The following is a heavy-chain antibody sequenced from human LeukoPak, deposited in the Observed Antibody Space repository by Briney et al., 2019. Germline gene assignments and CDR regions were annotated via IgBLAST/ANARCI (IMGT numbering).Heavy chain of an antibody. J-gene: IGHJ4*02. CDR1: GFTFSSYA. CDR2: ISGSGDST. V-gene: IGHV3-23*01. CDR3: AGLYRVPDY. D-gene: IGHD5/OR15-5a*01. Sequence: GGSLRLSCAASGFTFSSYAMSWVRQAPGKGLEWVSVISGSGDSTYYADSVKGRFTISRDNSKNTLHLQMNSLRVEDTAVYYCAGLYRVPDYWGQGTLVTVSS.